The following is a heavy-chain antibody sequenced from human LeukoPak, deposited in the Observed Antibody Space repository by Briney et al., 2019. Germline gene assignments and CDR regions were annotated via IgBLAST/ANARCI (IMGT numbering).Heavy chain of an antibody. V-gene: IGHV3-74*01. CDR3: VRAGLGFDY. Sequence: GGSLRLSCAASGFTFSSYWVHWVRQAPGKGLVWVSRISSDGSSTRYADSVKGRFTISRDNAKNTLYLQMNSLRAEDTAVYYCVRAGLGFDYWGQETLVTVSS. D-gene: IGHD3/OR15-3a*01. CDR2: ISSDGSST. J-gene: IGHJ4*02. CDR1: GFTFSSYW.